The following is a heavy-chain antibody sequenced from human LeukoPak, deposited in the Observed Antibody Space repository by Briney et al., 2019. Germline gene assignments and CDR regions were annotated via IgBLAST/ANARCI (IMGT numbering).Heavy chain of an antibody. CDR3: ERHRWIVVVPAAYYYYYYMDV. CDR2: IYYSGST. V-gene: IGHV4-39*01. J-gene: IGHJ6*03. D-gene: IGHD2-2*01. Sequence: SETLSLTCTVSGGSISKSSYYWGWIRQPPGKGLEWIGSIYYSGSTYYNLSLKSRVTISVDTSKNQFSLKLSSVTAADTAVYYCERHRWIVVVPAAYYYYYYMDVWGKGTTVTVSS. CDR1: GGSISKSSYY.